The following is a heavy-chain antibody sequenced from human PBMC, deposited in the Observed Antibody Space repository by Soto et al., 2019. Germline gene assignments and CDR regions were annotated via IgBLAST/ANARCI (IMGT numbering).Heavy chain of an antibody. Sequence: SGPTLVNPTQTLTLTCSFSGFSLSTSGVGVGWIRQPPGKALEWLAVVYSNGDERYSPSLTSGLSITKDTSKNQVVLTMTNMDPVDTATYYCAHTSTDFWSGYYASSYYHGLEVWGQGTTVTVSS. J-gene: IGHJ6*02. CDR1: GFSLSTSGVG. CDR3: AHTSTDFWSGYYASSYYHGLEV. D-gene: IGHD3-3*01. CDR2: VYSNGDE. V-gene: IGHV2-5*01.